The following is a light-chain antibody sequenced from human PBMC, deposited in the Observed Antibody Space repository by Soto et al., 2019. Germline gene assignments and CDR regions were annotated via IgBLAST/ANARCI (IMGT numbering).Light chain of an antibody. CDR3: QQYKDWPPR. CDR1: QSVSSY. V-gene: IGKV3-15*01. CDR2: VAS. J-gene: IGKJ1*01. Sequence: EMVMTQSPATLSVSPWERATLSCRASQSVSSYLAWYQQKPGQPPRLLIYVASTRAAGIPARFSGSGSGTEFTLTISSLQSEDFAVYYCQQYKDWPPRFGQGTKVEIK.